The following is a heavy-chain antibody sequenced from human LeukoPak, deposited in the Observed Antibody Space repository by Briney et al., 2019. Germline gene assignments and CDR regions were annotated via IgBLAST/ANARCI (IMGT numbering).Heavy chain of an antibody. CDR2: IYPGDSDT. J-gene: IGHJ5*02. CDR3: ARLVRISSTPRPSWFDP. CDR1: GYSFTSYW. V-gene: IGHV5-51*01. D-gene: IGHD6-13*01. Sequence: GESLKISCKGSGYSFTSYWIGWVRQMPGKGLEWMGIIYPGDSDTRYSPSFQGQVTISADKSISTAYPQWSSLKASDTAMYYCARLVRISSTPRPSWFDPWGQGTLVTVSS.